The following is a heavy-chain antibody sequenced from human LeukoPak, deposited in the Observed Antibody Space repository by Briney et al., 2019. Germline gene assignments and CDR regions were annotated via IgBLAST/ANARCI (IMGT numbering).Heavy chain of an antibody. CDR3: ARNGGNSDFDY. D-gene: IGHD4-23*01. Sequence: SETLSLTCAVSGASISSNNCWTWVRPPPGKGLEWIGEIYDSGSTNYNPSLKSRVTISIDKSKKQFSLTLSSMTAADTAVYYCARNGGNSDFDYWGQGTLVTVSS. J-gene: IGHJ4*02. V-gene: IGHV4-4*02. CDR1: GASISSNNC. CDR2: IYDSGST.